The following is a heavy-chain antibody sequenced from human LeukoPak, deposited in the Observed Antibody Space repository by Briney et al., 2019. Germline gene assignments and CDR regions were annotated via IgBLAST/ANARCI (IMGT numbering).Heavy chain of an antibody. D-gene: IGHD1-26*01. CDR3: AKDLVGANSPPN. Sequence: GGTLRLSCEASGFTFSSYSMNWVRQAPGKGLEWVSSISSSSSYIYYADSVKGRFTISRDNAKNSLYLQMNSLRAEDTAVYYCAKDLVGANSPPNWGQGTLVTVSS. CDR1: GFTFSSYS. CDR2: ISSSSSYI. J-gene: IGHJ4*02. V-gene: IGHV3-21*04.